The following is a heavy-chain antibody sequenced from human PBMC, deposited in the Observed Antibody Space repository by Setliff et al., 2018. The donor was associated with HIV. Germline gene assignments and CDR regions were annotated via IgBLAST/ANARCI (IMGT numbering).Heavy chain of an antibody. CDR1: GFTFSTYW. J-gene: IGHJ3*02. D-gene: IGHD3-22*01. V-gene: IGHV3-7*03. CDR3: AKDILDYYDSSGYFSGGNAFDI. Sequence: GSLRLSCAASGFTFSTYWMSWVRQAPGKGLEWVANIKQDGSEKYYVDSVKGRFTISRDNARNSLYLQMNSLRAEDTALYYCAKDILDYYDSSGYFSGGNAFDIWGQGTMVTVSS. CDR2: IKQDGSEK.